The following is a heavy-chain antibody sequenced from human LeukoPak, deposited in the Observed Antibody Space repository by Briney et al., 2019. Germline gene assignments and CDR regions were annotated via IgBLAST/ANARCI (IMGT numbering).Heavy chain of an antibody. Sequence: TPGGSLRLSCTASGFIFGDYYMAWVRQAPGKGLEWVSSITASSNYIDYAASVKGRFTISRDSAKNSLHLQLSSLRVEDTAIYYCVRVDDSGYLWDYWGQGTLVTVSS. V-gene: IGHV3-21*06. J-gene: IGHJ4*02. CDR1: GFIFGDYY. CDR2: ITASSNYI. CDR3: VRVDDSGYLWDY. D-gene: IGHD3-22*01.